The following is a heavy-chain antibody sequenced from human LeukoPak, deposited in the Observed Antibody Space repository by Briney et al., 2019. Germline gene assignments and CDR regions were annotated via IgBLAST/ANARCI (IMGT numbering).Heavy chain of an antibody. V-gene: IGHV1-69*01. J-gene: IGHJ3*02. CDR1: GGTFSSYA. Sequence: SVKVSCKASGGTFSSYAISWVRQAPGQGLEWMGGIIPIFGTANYAQKFQGRVTITADESTSTAYMELSSLRSEDTAVYYCARDLYSSGAFDIWGQGTMVTVSS. CDR2: IIPIFGTA. D-gene: IGHD6-19*01. CDR3: ARDLYSSGAFDI.